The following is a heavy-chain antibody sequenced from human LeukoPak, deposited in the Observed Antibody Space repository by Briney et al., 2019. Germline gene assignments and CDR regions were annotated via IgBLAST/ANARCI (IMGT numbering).Heavy chain of an antibody. V-gene: IGHV5-51*04. CDR3: ARGIAAAAVTKFDY. D-gene: IGHD6-13*01. CDR2: IYPGDFDT. J-gene: IGHJ4*02. Sequence: GESLKISCKGSGYSFTNSWIGWVRQMPGKGLEWMGIIYPGDFDTRYSPSFQGQVTISANKPISTAYLQWSSLRASDTAMYYCARGIAAAAVTKFDYWGQGTLVTVSS. CDR1: GYSFTNSW.